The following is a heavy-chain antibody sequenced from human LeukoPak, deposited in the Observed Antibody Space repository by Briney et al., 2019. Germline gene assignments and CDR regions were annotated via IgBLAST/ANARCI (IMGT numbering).Heavy chain of an antibody. V-gene: IGHV3-48*03. Sequence: PGGSLRLSCAASGFTFSSYEMNWVRQAPGKGLGWVSFISSSGNTIYYADSVKGRFIISRDNAKNTLYLQMNSLRVEDTAIYYCVKVSWRARVGYFDYWGQGTLVTVSS. J-gene: IGHJ4*02. CDR3: VKVSWRARVGYFDY. CDR2: ISSSGNTI. CDR1: GFTFSSYE. D-gene: IGHD3-3*01.